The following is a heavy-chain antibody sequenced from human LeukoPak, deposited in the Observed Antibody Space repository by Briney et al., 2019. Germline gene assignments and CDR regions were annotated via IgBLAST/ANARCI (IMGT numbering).Heavy chain of an antibody. D-gene: IGHD3-10*01. J-gene: IGHJ4*02. Sequence: GGSLRLSCAASGFTFSSYSMNWVRQAPGKGLEWVSSISNSSSYIYYADSVKGRFTISRDNAKNSLYLQMNSLRAEDTAVYYCARELEVNYYGSGSTGDYWGQGTLVTVSS. CDR2: ISNSSSYI. V-gene: IGHV3-21*01. CDR1: GFTFSSYS. CDR3: ARELEVNYYGSGSTGDY.